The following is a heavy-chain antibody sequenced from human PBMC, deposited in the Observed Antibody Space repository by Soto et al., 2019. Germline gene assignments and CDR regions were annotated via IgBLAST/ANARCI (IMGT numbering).Heavy chain of an antibody. CDR2: IFYSGST. CDR1: GGSISSYY. J-gene: IGHJ5*01. V-gene: IGHV4-59*01. Sequence: QVQLQESGPGLVKPSETLSHTCTVSGGSISSYYWSWIRQPPGKGLEWIGFIFYSGSTSYNPSLKSRVTISLDPSEYQFSLKLNSVTAADTAVYYCASMIGDPVLSFDSWGQGTLVAVSS. D-gene: IGHD3-10*02. CDR3: ASMIGDPVLSFDS.